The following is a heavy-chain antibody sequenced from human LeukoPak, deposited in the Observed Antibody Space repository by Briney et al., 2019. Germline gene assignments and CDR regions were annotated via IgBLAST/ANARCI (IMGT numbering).Heavy chain of an antibody. CDR3: ARGARKDGYSFDY. V-gene: IGHV4-59*01. D-gene: IGHD5-24*01. Sequence: SETLSLTCAVYGGSFSGYYWSWIRQPPGKGLEWIGYIYYSGSTNYNPSLKSRVTISVDTSKNQFSLKLSSVTAADTAVYYCARGARKDGYSFDYWGQGTLVTVSS. CDR2: IYYSGST. CDR1: GGSFSGYY. J-gene: IGHJ4*02.